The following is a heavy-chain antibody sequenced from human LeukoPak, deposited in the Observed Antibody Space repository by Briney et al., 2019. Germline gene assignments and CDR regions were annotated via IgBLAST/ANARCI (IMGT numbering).Heavy chain of an antibody. CDR3: ARVYCSSTSCYSYYYYGMDV. J-gene: IGHJ6*02. CDR2: INPNSGGT. CDR1: GYTFTGYY. V-gene: IGHV1-2*06. D-gene: IGHD2-2*02. Sequence: GASVKVSCKASGYTFTGYYMHWVRQAPGQGLEWMGRINPNSGGTNYAQKFQGRVTMTRDTSISTAYMELSRLRSDDTAVYYCARVYCSSTSCYSYYYYGMDVWGQGTTATVSS.